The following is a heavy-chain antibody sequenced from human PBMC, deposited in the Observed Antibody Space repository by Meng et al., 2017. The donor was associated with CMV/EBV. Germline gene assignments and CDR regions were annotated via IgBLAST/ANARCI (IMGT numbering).Heavy chain of an antibody. CDR1: GFTFSSYW. Sequence: LSLTGAASGFTFSSYWMSWVRQAPGKGLEWVANIKQDGSEKYYVDSVKGRFTISRDNAKNSLYLQMNSLRAEDTAVYYCARQYYDILTGYYNVIGVFDYWGQGTLVTVSS. CDR3: ARQYYDILTGYYNVIGVFDY. CDR2: IKQDGSEK. J-gene: IGHJ4*02. V-gene: IGHV3-7*01. D-gene: IGHD3-9*01.